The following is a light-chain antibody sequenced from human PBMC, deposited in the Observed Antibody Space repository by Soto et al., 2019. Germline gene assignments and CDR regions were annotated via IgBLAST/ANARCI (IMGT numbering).Light chain of an antibody. J-gene: IGKJ1*01. CDR3: QQYGYSWT. CDR2: GIS. V-gene: IGKV3-20*01. CDR1: QSVTSSY. Sequence: VFPPPARTLPVFPCERATLPCRASQSVTSSYLAWYQQKPGQAPRPLIYGISNRATGIPDRFSGSGSGTDFTLTISRLEPEDFAVYYCQQYGYSWTFGQGTKVDIK.